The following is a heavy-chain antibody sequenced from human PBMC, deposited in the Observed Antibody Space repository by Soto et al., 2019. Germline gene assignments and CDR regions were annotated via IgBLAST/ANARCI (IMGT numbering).Heavy chain of an antibody. CDR1: GYTLTGYY. CDR2: INPNSGGT. D-gene: IGHD3-10*01. V-gene: IGHV1-2*02. Sequence: APVKGSRKGSGYTLTGYYMDWVLQAPGRGLEWMGWINPNSGGTNYAQKFQGRVTMTRDTSISTAYMELSRLRSDDTAVYYCARGSGITMVRENWFDPWGQGTLVTVSS. CDR3: ARGSGITMVRENWFDP. J-gene: IGHJ5*02.